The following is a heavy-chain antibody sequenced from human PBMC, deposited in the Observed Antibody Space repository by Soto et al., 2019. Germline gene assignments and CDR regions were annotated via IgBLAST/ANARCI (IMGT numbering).Heavy chain of an antibody. CDR2: IDSSSSSK. CDR1: GFTFSSYS. D-gene: IGHD6-19*01. J-gene: IGHJ2*01. CDR3: ARIAVAGHYWYFDL. Sequence: PGGSLRLSCATSGFTFSSYSMNWVRQAPGKGLEWISYIDSSSSSKYYADSVKGRFTISRDNAQNLLYLQMNSLRAEDTAVYYCARIAVAGHYWYFDLWGRGTLVTVSS. V-gene: IGHV3-48*01.